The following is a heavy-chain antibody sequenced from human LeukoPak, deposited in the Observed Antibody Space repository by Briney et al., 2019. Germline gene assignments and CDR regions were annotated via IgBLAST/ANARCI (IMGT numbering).Heavy chain of an antibody. D-gene: IGHD1-1*01. CDR1: GGTFSSYA. Sequence: SVKVSCKASGGTFSSYAISWVRQAPGQGLEWMGGIIPILGTANYAQKFQGRVTITTDESTSTAYVELSSLRSEDTAVYYCARGGPWNYYYYMDVWGKGTTVNVSS. CDR2: IIPILGTA. J-gene: IGHJ6*03. CDR3: ARGGPWNYYYYMDV. V-gene: IGHV1-69*05.